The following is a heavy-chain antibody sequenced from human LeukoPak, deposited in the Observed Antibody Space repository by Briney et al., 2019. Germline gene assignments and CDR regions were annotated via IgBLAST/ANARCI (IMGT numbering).Heavy chain of an antibody. D-gene: IGHD6-13*01. CDR2: IYFTGST. Sequence: SETLSLTCTVSGGSISSGDYYWSWIRQPPGRGLEWIGYIYFTGSTNYNPSLQSRVTISVDTSKNQFSLKLTSVTAADTGVYYCARHCASGTCAFDIWGQGTMVTVSS. CDR1: GGSISSGDYY. V-gene: IGHV4-61*08. CDR3: ARHCASGTCAFDI. J-gene: IGHJ3*02.